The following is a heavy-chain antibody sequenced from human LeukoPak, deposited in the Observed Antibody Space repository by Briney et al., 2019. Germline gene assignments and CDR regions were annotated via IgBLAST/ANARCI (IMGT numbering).Heavy chain of an antibody. CDR2: ICPSGYST. CDR3: VRKSLGPGNWTYYFGY. D-gene: IGHD3-10*02. J-gene: IGHJ4*02. V-gene: IGHV3-23*01. Sequence: GGSLRLSCIGSGFTFSSYTMGWVRQAPGKGLEWVSAICPSGYSTYYADSVKGRFTISRDNSKNTLYLQMDSLRAEDTAVYYCVRKSLGPGNWTYYFGYWGQGTLVTVSS. CDR1: GFTFSSYT.